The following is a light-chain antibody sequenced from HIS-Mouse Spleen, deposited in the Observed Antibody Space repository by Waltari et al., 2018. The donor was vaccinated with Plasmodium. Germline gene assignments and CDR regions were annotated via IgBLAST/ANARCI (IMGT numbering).Light chain of an antibody. J-gene: IGKJ2*01. Sequence: EIVLTQSPGTLSLSPGKRATFSCRASQSVSSSYLACYQQKPGQAPRLLIYGASSRATGIPDRFSGSGSGTDFTLTISRLEPEDFAVYYCQQYGSSPYTFGQGTKLEIK. CDR3: QQYGSSPYT. V-gene: IGKV3-20*01. CDR2: GAS. CDR1: QSVSSSY.